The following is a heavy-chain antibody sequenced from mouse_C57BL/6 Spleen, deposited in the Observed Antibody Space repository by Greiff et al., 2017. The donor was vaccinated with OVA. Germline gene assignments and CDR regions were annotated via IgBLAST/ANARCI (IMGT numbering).Heavy chain of an antibody. D-gene: IGHD1-1*01. CDR2: IYPSDSET. V-gene: IGHV1-61*01. Sequence: VQLQQSGAELVRPGSSVKLSCKASGYTFTSYWMDWVKQRPGQGLEWIGNIYPSDSETHYNQKFKDKATLTVDKSSSTAYMQLSSLTSEDSAVYYCARGGYYGSSPSYWYFDVWGTGTTVTVSS. CDR1: GYTFTSYW. J-gene: IGHJ1*03. CDR3: ARGGYYGSSPSYWYFDV.